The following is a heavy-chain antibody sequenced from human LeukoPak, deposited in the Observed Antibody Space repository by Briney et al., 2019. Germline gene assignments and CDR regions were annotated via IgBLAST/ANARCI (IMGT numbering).Heavy chain of an antibody. D-gene: IGHD3-10*01. Sequence: SETLSLTCAVYGGSFSGYYWSWIRQPPGKGLEWIGQINHSGSTNYNPSLKSRVTISVDTSKNQFSLKLSSVTAADTAVYYCARGRPLYGSGSYLAYWGQGTLVTVSS. CDR1: GGSFSGYY. CDR3: ARGRPLYGSGSYLAY. CDR2: INHSGST. V-gene: IGHV4-34*01. J-gene: IGHJ4*02.